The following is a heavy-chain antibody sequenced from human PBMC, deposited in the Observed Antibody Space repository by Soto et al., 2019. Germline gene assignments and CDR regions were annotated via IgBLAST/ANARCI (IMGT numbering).Heavy chain of an antibody. CDR3: TRLISAAQDY. CDR1: GFVFKDSP. CDR2: IRDRAYNYAT. Sequence: EVLLVESGGGVVQPGGSLKLSCVASGFVFKDSPIHWVRQASGKGLEWVGRIRDRAYNYATAYTASVKGRFTISRDDSTNTAYLQMNTLITEDTAIYYCTRLISAAQDYWGQGTLVTVSS. D-gene: IGHD3-10*01. V-gene: IGHV3-73*01. J-gene: IGHJ4*02.